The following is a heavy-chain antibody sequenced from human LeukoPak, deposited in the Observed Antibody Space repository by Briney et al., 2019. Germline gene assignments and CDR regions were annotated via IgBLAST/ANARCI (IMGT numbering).Heavy chain of an antibody. CDR1: GGSISSYY. Sequence: SETLSLTCTVSGGSISSYYWSWIRQPPGKGLEWIGYIYYSGSTNYNPSLQSRVTISVDTSKNQFSLKLSSVTAADTAVYYCAREGTAIHYDFWSGFGSFWFDPWGQGTLITVSS. D-gene: IGHD3-3*01. CDR2: IYYSGST. V-gene: IGHV4-59*12. CDR3: AREGTAIHYDFWSGFGSFWFDP. J-gene: IGHJ5*02.